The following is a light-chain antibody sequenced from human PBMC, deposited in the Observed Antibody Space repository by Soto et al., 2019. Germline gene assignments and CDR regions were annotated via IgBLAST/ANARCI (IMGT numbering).Light chain of an antibody. CDR1: QTISSNY. Sequence: VLKHSPGTLSLSPGEIATLSCRASQTISSNYLAWYQQKPGQAPRLLIYGASRRATGIPDRFSGSGSGTDFTLTISSLQPEDFVTYYCPQLDSYPITFGDGARLAI. V-gene: IGKV3-20*01. CDR3: PQLDSYPIT. J-gene: IGKJ5*01. CDR2: GAS.